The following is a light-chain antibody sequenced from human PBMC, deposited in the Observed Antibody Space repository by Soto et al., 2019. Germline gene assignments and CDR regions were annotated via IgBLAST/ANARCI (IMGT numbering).Light chain of an antibody. CDR3: QEYNSHS. CDR2: GAS. V-gene: IGKV3-20*01. CDR1: RGVSANY. Sequence: ENLLTQSPGTLSLSPGEGATLSCRASRGVSANYLAWYQQKPGQAPTLLIYGASIRAAGIPDRFSGSGSGTEFTLSISSLQPDDFATYYCQEYNSHSFGGGTKVDIK. J-gene: IGKJ4*01.